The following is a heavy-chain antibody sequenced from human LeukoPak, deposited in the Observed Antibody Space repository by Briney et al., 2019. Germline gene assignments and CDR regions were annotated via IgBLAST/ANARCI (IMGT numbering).Heavy chain of an antibody. D-gene: IGHD2-15*01. CDR1: GLTFSSYI. CDR2: ISRNSTYI. V-gene: IGHV3-21*04. CDR3: AKDRGDTFYCSGGSCYSDY. J-gene: IGHJ4*02. Sequence: GGSLRLSCASSGLTFSSYIMNWVRQAPGKGLEWVASISRNSTYIHYADSVKGRFTISRDNARNSLFLQMNSLRAEDTAVYYCAKDRGDTFYCSGGSCYSDYWGQGTLVTVSS.